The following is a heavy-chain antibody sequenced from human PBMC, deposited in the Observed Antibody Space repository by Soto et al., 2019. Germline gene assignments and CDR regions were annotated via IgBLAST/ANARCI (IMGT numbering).Heavy chain of an antibody. Sequence: QVQLQESGPGLVKPSGTLSLTCAVSGGSISSNDWWSWVRQPPRKGLEWIGESHESGTTNYSPSFQSRVSMLVDKSQNTFSLKLSSVTAADTGVYYCVGGDEYVWSKWGQGTRVTVSS. D-gene: IGHD3-16*01. J-gene: IGHJ4*02. CDR3: VGGDEYVWSK. CDR2: SHESGTT. V-gene: IGHV4-4*02. CDR1: GGSISSNDW.